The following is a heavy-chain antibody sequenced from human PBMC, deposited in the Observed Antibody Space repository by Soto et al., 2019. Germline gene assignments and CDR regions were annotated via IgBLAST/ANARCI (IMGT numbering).Heavy chain of an antibody. CDR2: ISHTGTT. J-gene: IGHJ6*02. CDR1: GTSISGYY. D-gene: IGHD6-19*01. CDR3: ARGRKVEQWVSSGRGGGMDV. V-gene: IGHV4-59*01. Sequence: ASETLSLTCTVSGTSISGYYWSWVRQPPGKGLEWIGYISHTGTTDYRASLKSRVNLSLDTSANSFSLKLGSVTPADTALYYCARGRKVEQWVSSGRGGGMDVWGQGTTVTVSS.